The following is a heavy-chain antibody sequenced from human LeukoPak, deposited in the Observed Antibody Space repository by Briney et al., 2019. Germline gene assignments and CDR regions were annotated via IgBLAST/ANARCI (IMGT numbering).Heavy chain of an antibody. D-gene: IGHD5-18*01. CDR3: ARLRGYDAFDI. V-gene: IGHV3-74*01. CDR2: INSDGSST. Sequence: GGSLRLSCAASGFTFSSYWMHWVRQAPGKGLVWVSRINSDGSSTSYADSVKGRFTISRDNAKNTLYLQMNSLRAEDTAAYYCARLRGYDAFDIWGQGTMVTVSS. J-gene: IGHJ3*02. CDR1: GFTFSSYW.